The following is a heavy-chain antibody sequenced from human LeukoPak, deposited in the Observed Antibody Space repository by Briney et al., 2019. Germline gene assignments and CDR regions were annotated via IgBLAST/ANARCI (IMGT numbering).Heavy chain of an antibody. CDR1: GFTFSDYY. J-gene: IGHJ4*02. D-gene: IGHD2-2*01. Sequence: PGGSLRLSCAASGFTFSDYYMSWIRQAPGKGLEWVSYISSSGSTIYYADSVKGRFTISRDNAKKSLYLQMNSLRAEDTAVYYCARVPSTTSCHDYWGQGTLVTVSS. CDR3: ARVPSTTSCHDY. V-gene: IGHV3-11*04. CDR2: ISSSGSTI.